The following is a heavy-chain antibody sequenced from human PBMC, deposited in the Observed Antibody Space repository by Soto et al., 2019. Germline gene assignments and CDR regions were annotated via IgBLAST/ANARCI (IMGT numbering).Heavy chain of an antibody. CDR2: IYTGGST. J-gene: IGHJ4*02. V-gene: IGHV3-66*01. CDR3: AREEGTEGPFDY. Sequence: EVQLVESGGDLVQPGGSLRLSCAASGFTVSSNYMNWVRQAPGQGLEWVSGIYTGGSTYHADSVKGRFTISRDNSKNTLYLQMNSLRAEDTALYYCAREEGTEGPFDYWGQGTLVTVSS. CDR1: GFTVSSNY.